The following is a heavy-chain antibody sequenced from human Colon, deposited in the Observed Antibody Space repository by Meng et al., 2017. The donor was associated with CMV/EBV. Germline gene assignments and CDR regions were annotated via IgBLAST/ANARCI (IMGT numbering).Heavy chain of an antibody. V-gene: IGHV3-74*03. D-gene: IGHD5/OR15-5a*01. CDR1: GFSVTNDW. J-gene: IGHJ4*02. Sequence: SGFSVTNDWMHWVRQAPGKGLVWVARISSDGYSLTYADSVKGRFTISRDNAKSTVYLQMNSLRAEDTAVYYCVKDLRGSHSLYYFDSWGQGTLVTVSS. CDR3: VKDLRGSHSLYYFDS. CDR2: ISSDGYSL.